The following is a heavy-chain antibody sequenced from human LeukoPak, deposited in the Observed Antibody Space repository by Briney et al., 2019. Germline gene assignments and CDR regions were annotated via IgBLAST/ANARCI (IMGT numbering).Heavy chain of an antibody. D-gene: IGHD1-20*01. V-gene: IGHV3-21*01. CDR1: GFTFNTYT. CDR3: ARDITGTTSFDY. CDR2: ITSGSHYI. J-gene: IGHJ4*02. Sequence: GGSLRLSCAASGFTFNTYTMTWVRQAPGQGPEWVSSITSGSHYIYYADSVKGRFTISRDNAKNSLYLQMNSLRAEDTAVYYCARDITGTTSFDYWGQGTLVTVSS.